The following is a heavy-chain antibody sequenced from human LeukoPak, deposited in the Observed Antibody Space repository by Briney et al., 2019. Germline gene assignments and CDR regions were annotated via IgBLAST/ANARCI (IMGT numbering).Heavy chain of an antibody. V-gene: IGHV4-59*08. CDR3: ARHPFSDGFDF. CDR1: GGSISPFY. CDR2: IFQTGHS. Sequence: SETLSLTCTVSGGSISPFYWSWLRQPPGKGLEWIGYIFQTGHSNYNPSLKGRVTISVDTSKNQLSLKLYSVTVADTAIYYCARHPFSDGFDFWGQGTMVTVSS. J-gene: IGHJ3*01.